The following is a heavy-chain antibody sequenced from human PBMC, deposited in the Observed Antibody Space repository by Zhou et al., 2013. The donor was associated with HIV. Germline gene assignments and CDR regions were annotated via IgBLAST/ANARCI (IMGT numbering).Heavy chain of an antibody. J-gene: IGHJ6*02. Sequence: QVRLVQSGAEIKKPGTSVKVSCQASGFSFGTYSFSWVRQVPGQGLEWMGWISPYTDNTNYAQKFQGRVTMTAETTTRTAYMELRSLRSDDTAVYFCAREGGHGSGRSQYYYYGMDVWGQGTTVIVSS. CDR1: GFSFGTYS. CDR3: AREGGHGSGRSQYYYYGMDV. V-gene: IGHV1-18*01. CDR2: ISPYTDNT. D-gene: IGHD3-10*01.